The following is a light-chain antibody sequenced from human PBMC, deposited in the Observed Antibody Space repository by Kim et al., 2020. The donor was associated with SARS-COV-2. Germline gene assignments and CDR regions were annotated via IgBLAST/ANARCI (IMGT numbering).Light chain of an antibody. CDR1: QSVSSY. V-gene: IGKV3-11*01. CDR3: QQRSNWPPGIT. CDR2: DAS. Sequence: PGVRATLSCSASQSVSSYLAWYQQKPGQAPRLLTYDASNRATGIPARFSGSGSGTDFTLTISSLEPEDFAVYYCQQRSNWPPGITFGPGTKVDIK. J-gene: IGKJ3*01.